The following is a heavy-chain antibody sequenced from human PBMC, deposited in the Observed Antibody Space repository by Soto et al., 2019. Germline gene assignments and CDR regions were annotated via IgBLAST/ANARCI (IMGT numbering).Heavy chain of an antibody. J-gene: IGHJ6*02. CDR1: GGTFSSYA. CDR2: IIPLFGTA. D-gene: IGHD1-1*01. V-gene: IGHV1-69*12. CDR3: ARVRSRTGADSNYDYYGMDG. Sequence: QVQLVQSGAEVKKPGSSVKVSCKASGGTFSSYAISWVRPAPGHGLAWMGGIIPLFGTANSAQKFQGRVTNTADESTSKAYMELSSLSAEDTAGYYCARVRSRTGADSNYDYYGMDGWGQGNTVTVSS.